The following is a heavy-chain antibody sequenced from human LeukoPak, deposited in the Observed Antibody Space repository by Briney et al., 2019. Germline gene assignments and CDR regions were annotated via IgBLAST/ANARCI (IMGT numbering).Heavy chain of an antibody. CDR1: GGSISSGGYS. CDR3: ARASQLLFNY. D-gene: IGHD2-2*01. CDR2: IYHSGST. V-gene: IGHV4-30-2*01. Sequence: SQTLSLTCAVSGGSISSGGYSWSWIRQPPGKGLEWIGYIYHSGSTYYNPSLKGRVTISVDRSKNQFSLKLSSVTAADTAVYYCARASQLLFNYWGQGTLVTVSS. J-gene: IGHJ4*02.